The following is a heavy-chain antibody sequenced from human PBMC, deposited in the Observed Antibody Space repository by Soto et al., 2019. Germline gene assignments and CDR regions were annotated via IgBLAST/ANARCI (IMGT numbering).Heavy chain of an antibody. V-gene: IGHV2-5*02. Sequence: QITLKESGPTLVKPTQTLTLTCTFSGFSLSSTRMAVGWIRQPPGKALEWLALIYWDDDKRYSPFLKSRLTITKDTPKNQVVLTMSNMDPVETARYYCAHIVVAGLGYYFDYWGQGTLVTVSS. J-gene: IGHJ4*02. CDR2: IYWDDDK. D-gene: IGHD6-19*01. CDR1: GFSLSSTRMA. CDR3: AHIVVAGLGYYFDY.